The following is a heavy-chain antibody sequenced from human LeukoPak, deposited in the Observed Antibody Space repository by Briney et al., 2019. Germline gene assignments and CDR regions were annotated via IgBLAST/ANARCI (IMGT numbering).Heavy chain of an antibody. J-gene: IGHJ4*02. V-gene: IGHV4-59*01. Sequence: SETLSLTCTVSGGSFSSYYWSWIRQPPGKGLEWIGYIYYSGSTNYNPSLKSRVTISVDTSKNQFSLKLSSVTAADTAVYYCARVGITMIDNFDYWGQGTLVTVSS. CDR1: GGSFSSYY. CDR3: ARVGITMIDNFDY. CDR2: IYYSGST. D-gene: IGHD3-22*01.